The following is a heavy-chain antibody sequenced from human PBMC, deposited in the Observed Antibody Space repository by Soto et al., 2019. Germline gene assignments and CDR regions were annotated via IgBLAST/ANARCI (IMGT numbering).Heavy chain of an antibody. CDR2: VYWNDNK. D-gene: IGHD5-18*01. V-gene: IGHV2-5*01. Sequence: QVILKESGPTLVEPTQTLTLTCTFFGFSLATRDMSVAWIRQPPGKALEWLSLVYWNDNKRYSPFLRGRLTVSKDTSKTQVVITMTNMDPADTATYYCAHRNASGSYVFDSWGQGARVTVSS. CDR3: AHRNASGSYVFDS. J-gene: IGHJ4*02. CDR1: GFSLATRDMS.